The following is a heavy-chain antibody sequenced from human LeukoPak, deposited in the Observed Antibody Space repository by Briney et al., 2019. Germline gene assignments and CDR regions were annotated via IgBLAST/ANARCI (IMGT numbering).Heavy chain of an antibody. CDR2: IYTSGST. J-gene: IGHJ4*02. D-gene: IGHD5-24*01. CDR1: GGSISSGSYY. V-gene: IGHV4-61*02. CDR3: ARGAVEMATIDSYYFDY. Sequence: PSQTLSLTCTVSGGSISSGSYYWSWIRQPAGKGLEWIGRIYTSGSTNYNPSLKSRVTISVDTSKNQFSLKLSSVTAADTAVYYCARGAVEMATIDSYYFDYWGQGTLVTVSS.